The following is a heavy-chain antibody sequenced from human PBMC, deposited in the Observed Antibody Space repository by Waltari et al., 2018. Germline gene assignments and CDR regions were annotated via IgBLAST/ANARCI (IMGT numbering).Heavy chain of an antibody. CDR3: ARLSVGARNLLLGY. CDR1: GYPFTVYF. V-gene: IGHV1-2*02. CDR2: TNPSTEVT. Sequence: QLEQSGADVKKPWASVKVSCTSSGYPFTVYFLHSVRQAPAQGRAWTGYTNPSTEVTNYAQNFHGIVSLTTDTSISSAYMELSNLGSNDTAEYYGARLSVGARNLLLGYRGQGTLVT. D-gene: IGHD1-26*01. J-gene: IGHJ4*02.